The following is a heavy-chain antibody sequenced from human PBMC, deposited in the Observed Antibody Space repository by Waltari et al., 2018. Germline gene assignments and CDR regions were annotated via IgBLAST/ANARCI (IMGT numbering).Heavy chain of an antibody. CDR1: GGTFSSYA. D-gene: IGHD2-15*01. CDR3: AREGGGVTSLNRASPRYCSGGSCYTGYYFDY. J-gene: IGHJ4*02. Sequence: VQLVESGAEVKKPGSSVKVSCKASGGTFSSYAISWVRQAPGQGLEWMGGIIPIFGTANYEQKCQGRVTITADESTSTAYMELSSLRSEDTAVYYCAREGGGVTSLNRASPRYCSGGSCYTGYYFDYWGQGTLVTVSS. V-gene: IGHV1-69*01. CDR2: IIPIFGTA.